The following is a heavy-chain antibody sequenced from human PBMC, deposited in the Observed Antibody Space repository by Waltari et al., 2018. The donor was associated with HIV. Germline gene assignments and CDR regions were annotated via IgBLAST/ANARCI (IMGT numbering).Heavy chain of an antibody. J-gene: IGHJ5*02. CDR3: ARRGNYRAAEYNYFGP. V-gene: IGHV4-39*01. D-gene: IGHD1-7*01. CDR2: MQYGGNT. Sequence: QLQLQESGPGVVKPLETLSLTCTVSGGFFRSSDYYWDWIRQSPGKGLEWIGNMQYGGNTSYNPSLESRVSMSIDTSRGQFSLTLKDVTAADTAVYFCARRGNYRAAEYNYFGPWGQGIQVIVSS. CDR1: GGFFRSSDYY.